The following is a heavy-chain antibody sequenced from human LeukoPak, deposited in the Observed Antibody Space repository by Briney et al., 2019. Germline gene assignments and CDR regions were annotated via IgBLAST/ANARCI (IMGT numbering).Heavy chain of an antibody. J-gene: IGHJ3*02. CDR3: IIAPGLFAFET. Sequence: PGGSLRLSCAAYGFTFSNYAMNWIRQAPGEGLEWVGRIKSKTDGGTTDFAAPVNGRFTISRDDSTNTVYLQMDSLKTEDTAVYYCIIAPGLFAFETWGQGTMVTVSS. CDR2: IKSKTDGGTT. V-gene: IGHV3-15*07. D-gene: IGHD6-13*01. CDR1: GFTFSNYA.